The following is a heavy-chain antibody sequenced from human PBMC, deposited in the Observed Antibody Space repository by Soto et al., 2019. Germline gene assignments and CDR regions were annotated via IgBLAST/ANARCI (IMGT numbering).Heavy chain of an antibody. CDR2: IYYSGST. J-gene: IGHJ5*02. CDR1: GGSISSSSYY. Sequence: SETLSLTCTVSGGSISSSSYYWGWIRQPPGKGLEWIGSIYYSGSTYYNPSLKSRVTISVDTSKNQFSLKLSSVTAADTAVHYGASLKWLKQVQNWVDHWGKGTRVT. CDR3: ASLKWLKQVQNWVDH. V-gene: IGHV4-39*01. D-gene: IGHD6-19*01.